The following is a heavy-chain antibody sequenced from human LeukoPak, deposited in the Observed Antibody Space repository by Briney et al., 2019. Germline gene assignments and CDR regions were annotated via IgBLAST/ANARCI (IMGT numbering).Heavy chain of an antibody. D-gene: IGHD7-27*01. CDR2: ISGSGGST. CDR1: GFTFSSYA. CDR3: AKGGASSPITGEFDY. Sequence: GGSLRLSCAASGFTFSSYAMSWVRQAPGKGLEWVSAISGSGGSTYYADSVKDRFTISRDNSKNTLYLQMNSLRAEDTAVYYCAKGGASSPITGEFDYWGQGTLVTVSS. J-gene: IGHJ4*02. V-gene: IGHV3-23*01.